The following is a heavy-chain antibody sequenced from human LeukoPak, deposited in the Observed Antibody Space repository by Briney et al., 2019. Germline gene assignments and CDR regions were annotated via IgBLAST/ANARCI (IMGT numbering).Heavy chain of an antibody. D-gene: IGHD2-8*02. Sequence: GGSLRLSCAASGFTFSSYWMSWVRQAPGKGLEWVANIKQDGSEKYYVDSVKGRFTISRDNAKNSLYLQMNSLRAEDTAVYYCAREGSWWDFGKGEKDYWGQGTLVTVSS. J-gene: IGHJ4*02. V-gene: IGHV3-7*03. CDR1: GFTFSSYW. CDR2: IKQDGSEK. CDR3: AREGSWWDFGKGEKDY.